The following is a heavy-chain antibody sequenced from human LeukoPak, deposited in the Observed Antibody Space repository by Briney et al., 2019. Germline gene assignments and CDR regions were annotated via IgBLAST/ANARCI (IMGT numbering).Heavy chain of an antibody. CDR2: ISSGSSTF. CDR3: ARALSGGYSSDPGDY. J-gene: IGHJ4*02. CDR1: GFTFSSYG. Sequence: GGALRLSCAASGFTFSSYGMNWGRHAPGKGLEWISYISSGSSTFYYADSVKGGFTISRDNVKNSLYLEMNSLRDGDTAVYYGARALSGGYSSDPGDYGGQGTLVSVSS. V-gene: IGHV3-48*02. D-gene: IGHD6-19*01.